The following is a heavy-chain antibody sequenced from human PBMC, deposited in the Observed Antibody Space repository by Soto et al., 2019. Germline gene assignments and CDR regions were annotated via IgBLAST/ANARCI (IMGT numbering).Heavy chain of an antibody. Sequence: PVGSLRLSCTASGFTFGDHAMSWVRQAPGKGLEWVGFIRSKTYGGTTEYAASVKGRFTISRDDSKSIAYLQMNSLKTEDTAVYYCTRESSGYDLYYGMDVWGQGTTVTVSS. J-gene: IGHJ6*02. D-gene: IGHD5-12*01. V-gene: IGHV3-49*04. CDR1: GFTFGDHA. CDR3: TRESSGYDLYYGMDV. CDR2: IRSKTYGGTT.